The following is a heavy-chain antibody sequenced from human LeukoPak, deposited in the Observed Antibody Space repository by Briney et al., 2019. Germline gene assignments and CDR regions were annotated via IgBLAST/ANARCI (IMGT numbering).Heavy chain of an antibody. CDR3: ASGRRNLDY. CDR1: GFTFSNYE. V-gene: IGHV3-48*03. Sequence: GGSQRLSCAASGFTFSNYEMNWVRQAPGKGLEWVSYISSSGTTIYYADSVKGRFTISRDNAKNSLFLQMNSLGADDTAVYYCASGRRNLDYWGQGTLVTVSS. CDR2: ISSSGTTI. J-gene: IGHJ4*02. D-gene: IGHD5-24*01.